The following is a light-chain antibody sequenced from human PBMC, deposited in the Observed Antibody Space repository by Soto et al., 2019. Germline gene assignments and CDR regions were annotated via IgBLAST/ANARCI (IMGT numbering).Light chain of an antibody. CDR2: AYS. V-gene: IGLV1-44*01. J-gene: IGLJ1*01. CDR3: AAWDDSLNGYV. CDR1: SSNIVSNT. Sequence: QSVLTQPPSASGTPGQRVTISCSGSSSNIVSNTVNWYQHLPGAAPKLLMYAYSQRPSGIPDRFSGSKSGASASLAISGLQSEDEADYYCAAWDDSLNGYVFGTGTKVTVL.